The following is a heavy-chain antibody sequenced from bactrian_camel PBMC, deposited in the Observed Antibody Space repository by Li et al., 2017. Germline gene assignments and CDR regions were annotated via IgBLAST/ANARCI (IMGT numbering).Heavy chain of an antibody. D-gene: IGHD2*01. CDR2: PTTDGRF. Sequence: HVQLVESGGGSVQAGGSLRLSCTPSAFGWAYSDVYWYRQAPGNECELVSRPTTDGRFYYADSVKGRFTISQDSGNQTVYLQMNNLKPEDTAMYYCAAHPRDCPLHIAVTAALGKIDDFAYRGQGTQVTVS. V-gene: IGHV3S60*01. CDR1: AFGWAYSD. CDR3: AAHPRDCPLHIAVTAALGKIDDFAY. J-gene: IGHJ6*01.